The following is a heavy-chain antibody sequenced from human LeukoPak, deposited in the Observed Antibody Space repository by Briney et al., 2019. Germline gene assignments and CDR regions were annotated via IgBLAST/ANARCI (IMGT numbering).Heavy chain of an antibody. Sequence: SETLSLTCTVSGGSISSSSYYWGWIRQPPGKGLEWIGYIYHSGSTYYNPSLKSRVTISVDRSKNQFSLKLSSVTAADTAVYYCARARAYCGGDCYTIDYWGQGTLVTVSS. V-gene: IGHV4-39*07. CDR3: ARARAYCGGDCYTIDY. CDR1: GGSISSSSYY. D-gene: IGHD2-21*02. J-gene: IGHJ4*02. CDR2: IYHSGST.